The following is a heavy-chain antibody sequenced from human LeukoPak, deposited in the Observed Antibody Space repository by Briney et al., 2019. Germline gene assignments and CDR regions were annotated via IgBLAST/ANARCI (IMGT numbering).Heavy chain of an antibody. D-gene: IGHD6-19*01. Sequence: GGSLRLSCVASRFIFSDYWMSWVRQAPGKGLEWVANIKQDGSEKYYGDSVKGRFTISRDNAKNSLYLQMKSLRAEDTAVNYCMTLAGAGYYYDGLDVWGQGTTVTVSS. CDR2: IKQDGSEK. CDR1: RFIFSDYW. J-gene: IGHJ6*02. V-gene: IGHV3-7*01. CDR3: MTLAGAGYYYDGLDV.